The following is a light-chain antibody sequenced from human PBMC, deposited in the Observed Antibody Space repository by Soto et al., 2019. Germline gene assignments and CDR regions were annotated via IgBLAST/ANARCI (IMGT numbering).Light chain of an antibody. CDR2: AAS. J-gene: IGKJ1*01. CDR3: QKYDTAPQS. V-gene: IGKV1-27*01. CDR1: QGIIDY. Sequence: DIQMTQSPSSLSASVGDTVTITCRASQGIIDYLAWYQQRPGRVPRLLIYAASTLHTGVPSRFSGRGAGTDFTLTISSLQPEDVATYYCQKYDTAPQSFGPGTKVEIK.